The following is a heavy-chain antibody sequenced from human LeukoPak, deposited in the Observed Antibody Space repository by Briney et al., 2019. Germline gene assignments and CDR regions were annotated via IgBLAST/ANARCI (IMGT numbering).Heavy chain of an antibody. CDR3: ARVAPDAFDI. Sequence: GGSLRLSCAASGFTFSSYSMNWVRQAQGKGLEWVSSISSSSSYIYYADSVKGRFTISRDNAKNSLYLQMNSLRAEDTAVYYCARVAPDAFDIWGQGTMVTVSS. J-gene: IGHJ3*02. CDR2: ISSSSSYI. CDR1: GFTFSSYS. V-gene: IGHV3-21*01.